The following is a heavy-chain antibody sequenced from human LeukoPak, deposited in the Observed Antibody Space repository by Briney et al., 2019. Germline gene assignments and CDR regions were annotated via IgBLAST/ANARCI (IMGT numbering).Heavy chain of an antibody. D-gene: IGHD3-22*01. Sequence: PGGSLRLSCAASGFTFHHYSMHWVRQPPGKGLEWVSLISWDGGITYYADSVRGRFTISRDNAKNSLYLQMNSLRAEDMALYYCAKSCYYDSSGYYCFDYWGQGTLVTVSS. CDR1: GFTFHHYS. CDR2: ISWDGGIT. V-gene: IGHV3-43*01. CDR3: AKSCYYDSSGYYCFDY. J-gene: IGHJ4*02.